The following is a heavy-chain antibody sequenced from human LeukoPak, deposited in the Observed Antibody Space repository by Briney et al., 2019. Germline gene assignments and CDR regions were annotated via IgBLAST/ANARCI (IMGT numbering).Heavy chain of an antibody. CDR1: GFTVSSNW. CDR2: IKQDGSEK. CDR3: ARAGSEPYDSSGYYPDYFDY. Sequence: GGSLRLSCAASGFTVSSNWMSWVRQAPGKGLEWVANIKQDGSEKYYVDSVKGRFTISRDNAKNSLYLQMNSLRAEDTAVYYCARAGSEPYDSSGYYPDYFDYWGQGTLVTVSS. J-gene: IGHJ4*02. V-gene: IGHV3-7*03. D-gene: IGHD3-22*01.